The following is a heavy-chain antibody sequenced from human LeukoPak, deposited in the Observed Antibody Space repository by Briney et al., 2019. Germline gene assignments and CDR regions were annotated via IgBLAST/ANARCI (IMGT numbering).Heavy chain of an antibody. CDR3: ARNAGYSSGWGGYYYYGMDV. V-gene: IGHV3-30*03. J-gene: IGHJ6*04. CDR2: ISYDGSNK. CDR1: GFTFSSYG. Sequence: GRSLRLSCAASGFTFSSYGMHWVRQAPGKGLEWVAVISYDGSNKYYADSVKGRFTISRDNSKSTLYLQMNSLRAEDTAVYYCARNAGYSSGWGGYYYYGMDVWGKGTTVTVSS. D-gene: IGHD6-19*01.